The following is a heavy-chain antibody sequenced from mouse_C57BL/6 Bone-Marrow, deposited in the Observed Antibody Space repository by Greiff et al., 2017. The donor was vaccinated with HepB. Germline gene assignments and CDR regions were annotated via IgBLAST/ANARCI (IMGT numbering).Heavy chain of an antibody. V-gene: IGHV1-64*01. D-gene: IGHD2-4*01. CDR3: ARHYDYDGGFAY. Sequence: VQLQQPGAELVKPGASVKLSCKASGYTFTSYWMHWVKQRPGQGLEWIGMIHPNSGSTNYNEKFKSKATLTVDKSSSTAYMQRSSLTSEDSAVYYCARHYDYDGGFAYWGQGTLVTVSA. CDR2: IHPNSGST. CDR1: GYTFTSYW. J-gene: IGHJ3*01.